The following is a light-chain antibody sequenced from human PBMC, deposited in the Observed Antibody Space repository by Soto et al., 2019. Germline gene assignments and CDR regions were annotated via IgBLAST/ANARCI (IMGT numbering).Light chain of an antibody. Sequence: QSVLTQPASVSGFPGQSITISCTGTSSDVGSYNLVSWYQQHPGKAPKLMIYEGSKRPSGVSNRFSGSKSGNTASLTISGLQAEDEADYYCCSYAGSRVFGTGTKVTVL. CDR1: SSDVGSYNL. J-gene: IGLJ1*01. V-gene: IGLV2-23*01. CDR2: EGS. CDR3: CSYAGSRV.